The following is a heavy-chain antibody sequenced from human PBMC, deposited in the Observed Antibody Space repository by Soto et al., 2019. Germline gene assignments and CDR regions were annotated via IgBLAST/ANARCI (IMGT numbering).Heavy chain of an antibody. CDR3: ARHTPARSLDY. CDR1: GGSISSSSYY. V-gene: IGHV4-39*01. CDR2: IYYSGST. Sequence: QLQLQELGPGLVKPSETLSLTCTVSGGSISSSSYYWGWIRQPPGKGLEWIGSIYYSGSTYYNPSLKSRVTLPVDTPQNPFSRTLSSVTAADTAVYYRARHTPARSLDYWGQGTVVTVSS. J-gene: IGHJ4*02.